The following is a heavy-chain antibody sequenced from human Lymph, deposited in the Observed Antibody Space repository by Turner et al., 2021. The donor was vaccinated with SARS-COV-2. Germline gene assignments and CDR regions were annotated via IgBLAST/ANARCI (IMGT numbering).Heavy chain of an antibody. V-gene: IGHV1-18*04. CDR1: GYTFRSYG. D-gene: IGHD2-2*02. CDR3: AREGYCSSTSCYRGQYYYYGMDV. CDR2: ISVYNGYT. J-gene: IGHJ6*02. Sequence: QFPPVRFGAEGKKSGASGKVPCRASGYTFRSYGISWVRQAPGQGLEWMGWISVYNGYTNYAQKLQGRVTMTTDTSTSTAYMELRSLRSDDTAVYYCAREGYCSSTSCYRGQYYYYGMDVWGQGTTVTVSS.